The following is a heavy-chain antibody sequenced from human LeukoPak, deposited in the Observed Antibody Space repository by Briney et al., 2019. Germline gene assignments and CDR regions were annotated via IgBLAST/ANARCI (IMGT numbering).Heavy chain of an antibody. CDR1: GYSFTSYW. V-gene: IGHV5-51*01. CDR3: ARRSGWAVWSGFNWFDP. CDR2: IYPGDSDT. D-gene: IGHD6-19*01. J-gene: IGHJ5*02. Sequence: GESLKISCKGSGYSFTSYWIGWVRQMPGKGLEWMGIIYPGDSDTRYSPSFQGQVTIPADKSISTAYLQWSSLKASDTAMYYCARRSGWAVWSGFNWFDPWGQGTLVTVSS.